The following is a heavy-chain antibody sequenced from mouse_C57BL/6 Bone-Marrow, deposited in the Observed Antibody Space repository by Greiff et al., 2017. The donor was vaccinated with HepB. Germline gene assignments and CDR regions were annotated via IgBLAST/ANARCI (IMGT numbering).Heavy chain of an antibody. Sequence: EVKVVESGGGLVQPGESLKLSCESNEYEFPSPDMSWVRKTPETRLELVAAINSDGGSNYYPDTMERRFIISRDNTKKTLYLQMSSLRSEDTALYYCARGLSTMITTFAYWGQGTLVTVSA. CDR3: ARGLSTMITTFAY. CDR2: INSDGGSN. D-gene: IGHD2-4*01. CDR1: EYEFPSPD. V-gene: IGHV5-2*01. J-gene: IGHJ3*01.